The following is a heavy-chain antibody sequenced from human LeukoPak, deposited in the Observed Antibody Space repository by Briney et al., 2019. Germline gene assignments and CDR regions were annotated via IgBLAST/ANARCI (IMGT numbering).Heavy chain of an antibody. CDR2: IKQDGSEK. V-gene: IGHV3-7*01. Sequence: GGSLRLSCAAPGFTFSSYWMSWVRQAPGKGLEWVANIKQDGSEKYYVDSVKGRFTISRDNAKNSLYLQMNSLRAEDTAVYYCARSSQVSSLRNYMDVWGKGTTVTVSS. J-gene: IGHJ6*03. D-gene: IGHD6-13*01. CDR3: ARSSQVSSLRNYMDV. CDR1: GFTFSSYW.